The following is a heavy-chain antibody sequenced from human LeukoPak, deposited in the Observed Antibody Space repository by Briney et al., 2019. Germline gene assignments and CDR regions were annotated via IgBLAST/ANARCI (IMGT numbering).Heavy chain of an antibody. Sequence: ASVKVSCKASGYTFTSYGISWVRQAPGQGLEWMGWLSAYNGNTNYAQKLQGRVTMTTDTSTSTAYMELRSLRAEDTAVYYCASGYSYGRLDYWGQGTLVTVSS. V-gene: IGHV1-18*01. CDR2: LSAYNGNT. D-gene: IGHD5-18*01. J-gene: IGHJ4*02. CDR1: GYTFTSYG. CDR3: ASGYSYGRLDY.